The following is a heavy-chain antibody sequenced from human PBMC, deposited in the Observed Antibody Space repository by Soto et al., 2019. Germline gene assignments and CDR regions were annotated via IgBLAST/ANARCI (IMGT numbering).Heavy chain of an antibody. CDR1: GLTFSSYG. CDR2: ISYDGSNK. CDR3: AKDGGNWYFDL. J-gene: IGHJ2*01. D-gene: IGHD3-16*01. Sequence: QVQVVESGGGVVQPGRSLRLSCAASGLTFSSYGMHWVRQAPGKGLEWVAVISYDGSNKYYADSVKGRFTISRDNSKNTLYLQMSSLRAEDTAVYYCAKDGGNWYFDLWGRGTLVTVSS. V-gene: IGHV3-30*18.